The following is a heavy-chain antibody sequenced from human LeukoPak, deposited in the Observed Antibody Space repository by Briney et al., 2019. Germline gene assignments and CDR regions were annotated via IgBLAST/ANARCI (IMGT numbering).Heavy chain of an antibody. J-gene: IGHJ6*03. CDR1: GGSITSTNW. Sequence: SGTLSLTCAVSGGSITSTNWWNWVRQPPGKGLEWIGEIYHSGGTNYNPSLKSRVTMSVDTSKNQFSLKLSSVTAADTAVYYCARDIGPPLYYYHYYMDVWGKGTTVTVSS. D-gene: IGHD1-14*01. CDR2: IYHSGGT. CDR3: ARDIGPPLYYYHYYMDV. V-gene: IGHV4-4*02.